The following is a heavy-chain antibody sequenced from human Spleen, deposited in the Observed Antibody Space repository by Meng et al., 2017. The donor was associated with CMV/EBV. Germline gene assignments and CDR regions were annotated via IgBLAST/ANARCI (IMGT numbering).Heavy chain of an antibody. CDR3: ARARYDFWSGYYHFDY. CDR2: ISSRNTYI. CDR1: GFSFSDYS. V-gene: IGHV3-21*04. J-gene: IGHJ4*02. D-gene: IGHD3-3*01. Sequence: GESLKISCTASGFSFSDYSMNWVRQAPGKGLEWVSSISSRNTYIYYRDSVKGRFTISRDNAKSSLYLQMNSLRAEDTAVYYCARARYDFWSGYYHFDYWGQGTLVTVSS.